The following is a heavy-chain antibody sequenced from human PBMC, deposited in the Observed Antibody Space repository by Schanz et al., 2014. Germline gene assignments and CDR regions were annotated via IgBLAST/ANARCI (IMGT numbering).Heavy chain of an antibody. Sequence: EVQLVESGGGLVRPGGSLRLSCAASGFTFSTCAMHWVRQAPGKGLEWLSYISRDGTTSYYADSVKGRFTISRDNAKNSLYLEMTSLRGEDTAVYYCAKELRPGTERPRGNFDYWGQGTLVTVSS. CDR1: GFTFSTCA. V-gene: IGHV3-48*03. CDR3: AKELRPGTERPRGNFDY. J-gene: IGHJ4*02. CDR2: ISRDGTTS. D-gene: IGHD1-7*01.